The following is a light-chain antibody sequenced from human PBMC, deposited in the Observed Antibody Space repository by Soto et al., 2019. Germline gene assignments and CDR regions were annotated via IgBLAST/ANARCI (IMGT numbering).Light chain of an antibody. J-gene: IGKJ1*01. CDR3: QQRRSWPWT. CDR1: QSVNTY. V-gene: IGKV3-11*01. Sequence: EIVLTQSPATLSLSPGERATLSCRASQSVNTYLAWFQQRVGQPPRLLIYDASGRATDIPARFSGSGSETDFTLTISSLEPEDFAVYYCQQRRSWPWTFGQGTKVEV. CDR2: DAS.